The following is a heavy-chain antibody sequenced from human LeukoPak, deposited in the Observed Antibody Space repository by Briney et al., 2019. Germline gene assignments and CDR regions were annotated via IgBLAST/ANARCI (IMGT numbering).Heavy chain of an antibody. CDR2: INHSGST. D-gene: IGHD3-3*01. CDR1: GGSFSGYY. CDR3: ARIFWCGDPLSFYGRDV. V-gene: IGHV4-34*01. Sequence: SETLSLTCAVYGGSFSGYYWSWIRQPPGKGLEWIGEINHSGSTNYNPSLTSRVTISVDTSKNQFSLKLSSVTAADTAVYYCARIFWCGDPLSFYGRDVGGQGPTFTVSS. J-gene: IGHJ6*02.